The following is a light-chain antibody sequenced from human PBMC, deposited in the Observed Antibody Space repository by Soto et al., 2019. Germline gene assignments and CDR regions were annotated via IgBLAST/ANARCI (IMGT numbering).Light chain of an antibody. Sequence: ETVMTQSLVTLSVSPGERATLSCRASQSVTSDLVWYQQKHGKAPKLLISGTFTLQSGVPSRFNGSGSGTDFTLTISRLQPEDFATYYCQHLNNYPPFTFGPGTKVDLE. J-gene: IGKJ3*01. V-gene: IGKV3-15*01. CDR1: QSVTSD. CDR3: QHLNNYPPFT. CDR2: GTF.